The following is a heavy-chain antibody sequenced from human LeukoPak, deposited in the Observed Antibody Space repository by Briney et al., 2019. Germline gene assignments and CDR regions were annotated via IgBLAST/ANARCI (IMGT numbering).Heavy chain of an antibody. D-gene: IGHD3-22*01. V-gene: IGHV4-34*01. CDR3: ARGPGLRLLLRYLY. CDR2: INHSGST. J-gene: IGHJ4*02. Sequence: SETLSLTCAVYGGSFSGYYWSWIRQPPGKGLEWIGEINHSGSTNYNPSLKSRVTISVDTSKNQFSLKLSSVTAADTAVYYCARGPGLRLLLRYLYWGQGTLVSVSS. CDR1: GGSFSGYY.